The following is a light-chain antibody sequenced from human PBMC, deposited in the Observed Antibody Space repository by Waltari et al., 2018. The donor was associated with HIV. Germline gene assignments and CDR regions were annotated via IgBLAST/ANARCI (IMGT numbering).Light chain of an antibody. CDR3: QQYYSSPVT. V-gene: IGKV4-1*01. J-gene: IGKJ4*01. CDR1: RSVLFSSNNKNY. Sequence: DIVMTQSPDSLAVSLGERATINCKSSRSVLFSSNNKNYLAWYQQKPGQPPKLLFYWASTRESGVPDRFSGSGSGTDFTLTISSLQAEDVAVYYCQQYYSSPVTFGGGTRVEIK. CDR2: WAS.